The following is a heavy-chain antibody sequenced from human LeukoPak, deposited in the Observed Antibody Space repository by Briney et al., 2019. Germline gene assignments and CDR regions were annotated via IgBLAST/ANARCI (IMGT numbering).Heavy chain of an antibody. CDR1: GFTFSSYW. CDR3: ANALMGSYFEC. Sequence: GRSLRLSCAASGFTFSSYWMHWVRQAPGKGLVWVSRINSEGSSASYADSVKGRFTISRDNAKNTLFLQMISLRAEDTAVYYCANALMGSYFECWGQGTLVTVSS. CDR2: INSEGSSA. J-gene: IGHJ4*03. V-gene: IGHV3-74*01. D-gene: IGHD7-27*01.